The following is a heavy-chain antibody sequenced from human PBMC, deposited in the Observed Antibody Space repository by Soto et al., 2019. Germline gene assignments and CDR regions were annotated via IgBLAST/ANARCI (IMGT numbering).Heavy chain of an antibody. CDR3: AGVGAYRGHETFAY. CDR1: GGSISSYY. Sequence: PSETLSLTCTVSGGSISSYYWSWIRQPPGKGLEWIGYIYYSGSTNYNPSLKSRVTISVDTSKNQFSLKLSSVTAADTAVYYCAGVGAYRGHETFAYWGQGTLVTVSS. V-gene: IGHV4-59*01. CDR2: IYYSGST. D-gene: IGHD5-12*01. J-gene: IGHJ4*02.